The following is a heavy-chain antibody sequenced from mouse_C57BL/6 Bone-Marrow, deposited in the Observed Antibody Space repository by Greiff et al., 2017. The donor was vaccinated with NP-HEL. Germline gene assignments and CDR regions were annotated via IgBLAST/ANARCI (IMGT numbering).Heavy chain of an antibody. CDR1: GFTFTDYY. CDR2: IRNKANGYTT. CDR3: ARSIYYDYADDPCYAMDY. J-gene: IGHJ4*01. D-gene: IGHD2-4*01. V-gene: IGHV7-3*01. Sequence: EVKLEESGGGLVQPGGSLSLSCAASGFTFTDYYMSWVRQPPGKALEWLVFIRNKANGYTTEYSASVKGRFTISRDTSQSILYLQMNALRAEDSATYYCARSIYYDYADDPCYAMDYWGQGTSVTVSS.